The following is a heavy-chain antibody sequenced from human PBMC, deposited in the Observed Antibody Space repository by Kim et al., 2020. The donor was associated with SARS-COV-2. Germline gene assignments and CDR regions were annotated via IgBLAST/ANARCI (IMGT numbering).Heavy chain of an antibody. V-gene: IGHV4-39*01. D-gene: IGHD3-9*01. J-gene: IGHJ4*02. CDR2: ISYSGVP. Sequence: SETLSLTCTVSGGSISRSSYYWGWIRQPPGKGLEWIGSISYSGVPSYSPSLKSRVTLSVDMSKNQFSLKLSSVTATDTAVYYCASSYYKILTNYYVIFYYWGQGTMVTVS. CDR3: ASSYYKILTNYYVIFYY. CDR1: GGSISRSSYY.